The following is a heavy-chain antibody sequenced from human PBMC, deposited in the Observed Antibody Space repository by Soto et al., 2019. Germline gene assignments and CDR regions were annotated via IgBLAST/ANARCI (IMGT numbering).Heavy chain of an antibody. V-gene: IGHV1-69*02. CDR1: GGTFSSYT. J-gene: IGHJ4*02. Sequence: SVKVSCKASGGTFSSYTISWVRQAPGQGLEWMGRIIPILGIANYAQKFQGRVTITADKSTSTAYMELSSLRSEDTAVYYCASPYSSGSFDYWGQGTLVTVSS. CDR3: ASPYSSGSFDY. CDR2: IIPILGIA. D-gene: IGHD6-19*01.